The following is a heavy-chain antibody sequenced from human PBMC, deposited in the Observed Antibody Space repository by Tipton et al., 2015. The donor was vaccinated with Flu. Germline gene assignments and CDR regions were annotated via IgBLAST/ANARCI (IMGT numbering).Heavy chain of an antibody. Sequence: TLSLTCTVSGGSLSSFYWTWIRQPAGKGLEWIGRIYSSGITKYNPSLKSRVTMSVDTSKNQFSLSLSSVTAGDTALYYCARGSGSGTFVIFDYWGQGTLVAVSS. D-gene: IGHD3-10*01. CDR3: ARGSGSGTFVIFDY. CDR2: IYSSGIT. V-gene: IGHV4-4*07. CDR1: GGSLSSFY. J-gene: IGHJ4*02.